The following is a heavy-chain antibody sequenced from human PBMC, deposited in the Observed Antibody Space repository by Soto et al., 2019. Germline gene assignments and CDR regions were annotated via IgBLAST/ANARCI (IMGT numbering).Heavy chain of an antibody. V-gene: IGHV1-18*01. Sequence: QVQLVQSGAEVKKPGASVKVSCKASGYTFTNYGISWVRQAPGQGLELMGWISAYNGNTNYAQKFQGRVTITTDTSTSPAYMQLRSLRSDATALYHCARDSPPVDYWGQGTLVTVSS. CDR2: ISAYNGNT. CDR1: GYTFTNYG. J-gene: IGHJ4*02. CDR3: ARDSPPVDY.